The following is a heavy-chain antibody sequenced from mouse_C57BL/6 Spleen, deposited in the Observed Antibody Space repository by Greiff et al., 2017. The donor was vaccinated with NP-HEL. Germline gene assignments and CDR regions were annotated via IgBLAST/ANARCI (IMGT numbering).Heavy chain of an antibody. D-gene: IGHD1-1*01. CDR3: ARSHYYGSSYVWYFDV. J-gene: IGHJ1*03. Sequence: VQLQQSGAELVRPGATVKLSCKASGYTFTDYYINWVKQRPGQGLEWIARIYAGSGNTYYNEKFKGKPTRTAEKSSITAYTQLSSLSSYDSAVYFCARSHYYGSSYVWYFDVCGTRSTVPVSS. V-gene: IGHV1-76*01. CDR2: IYAGSGNT. CDR1: GYTFTDYY.